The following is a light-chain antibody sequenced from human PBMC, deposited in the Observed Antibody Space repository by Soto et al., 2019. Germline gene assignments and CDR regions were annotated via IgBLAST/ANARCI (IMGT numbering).Light chain of an antibody. Sequence: QSVLTQPASVSGSPGQSITISCTGTSSDVGGYNYVSWYQQHPGKAPKLMIYEVSNRPSGVSNRFSGSKSGNTASLTISGLQAEDEADYYCSSYTRSSTYVLGTGTKFT. V-gene: IGLV2-14*01. J-gene: IGLJ1*01. CDR2: EVS. CDR1: SSDVGGYNY. CDR3: SSYTRSSTYV.